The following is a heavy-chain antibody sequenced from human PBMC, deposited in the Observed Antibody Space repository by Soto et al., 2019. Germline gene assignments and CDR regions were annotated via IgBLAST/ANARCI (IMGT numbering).Heavy chain of an antibody. CDR2: ISSNGRNT. D-gene: IGHD6-19*01. Sequence: EVQLVESGGGLIQPGGSLRLSCAASGFAFSSYWMQWVRQAPGKGPVWVSRISSNGRNTTYADFVKGRFTSSRDNAANTLLLQMSSLTDADTAVYYCVKASTVTGVGGYRWGQGTLVTVSS. CDR1: GFAFSSYW. CDR3: VKASTVTGVGGYR. J-gene: IGHJ5*02. V-gene: IGHV3-74*01.